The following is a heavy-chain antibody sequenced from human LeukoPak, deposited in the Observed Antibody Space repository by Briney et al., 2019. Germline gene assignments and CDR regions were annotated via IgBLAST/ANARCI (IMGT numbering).Heavy chain of an antibody. CDR2: IYSGGST. CDR1: GFTVSSNY. D-gene: IGHD5-24*01. V-gene: IGHV3-53*01. J-gene: IGHJ4*02. Sequence: GGSLRLSCAASGFTVSSNYMSWVRQAPGKGLEWVSVIYSGGSTYYADSVKGRFTISRDNSKNTLYLQMNSLRAEDTAVYYCARRWLYEGGDYWGQGTLVTVSS. CDR3: ARRWLYEGGDY.